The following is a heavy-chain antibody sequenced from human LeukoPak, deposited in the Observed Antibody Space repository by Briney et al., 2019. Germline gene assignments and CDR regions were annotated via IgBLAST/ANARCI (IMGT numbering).Heavy chain of an antibody. CDR3: ARLAAAGTNTPAYYYYYGMDV. CDR2: IYHSGST. CDR1: GGSISSGGYS. V-gene: IGHV4-30-2*02. J-gene: IGHJ6*02. D-gene: IGHD6-13*01. Sequence: SETLSLTCAVSGGSISSGGYSWSWIRQPPGKGLEWIGYIYHSGSTYYNPSLKSRVTISVDRSKNQFSLKLSSVTAADTAVYYCARLAAAGTNTPAYYYYYGMDVWGQGTTVTVSS.